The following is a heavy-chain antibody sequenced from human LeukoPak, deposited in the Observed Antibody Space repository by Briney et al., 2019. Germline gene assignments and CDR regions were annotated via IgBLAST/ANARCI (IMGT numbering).Heavy chain of an antibody. D-gene: IGHD2-21*02. CDR1: GFPFSAFA. CDR2: VSGSGWRK. CDR3: AKGGAAMTDAPHGDVVTTTLDAFDI. J-gene: IGHJ3*02. V-gene: IGHV3-23*01. Sequence: HTGGSLTLSCVASGFPFSAFAISWVRQAPGKGLEWVSAVSGSGWRKFYADSVRRRFTISRDNSKKTLHLQLNRLKVEDTAVHYCAKGGAAMTDAPHGDVVTTTLDAFDIWGQGTMVTVSS.